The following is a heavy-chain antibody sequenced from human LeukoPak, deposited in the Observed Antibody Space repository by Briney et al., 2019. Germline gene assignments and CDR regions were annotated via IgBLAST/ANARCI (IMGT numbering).Heavy chain of an antibody. V-gene: IGHV5-51*01. CDR3: AQGGVVGATDGENAFDI. CDR1: AYNFTSFW. Sequence: GESLRISCQGSAYNFTSFWIGWVRPMPGKGLEWMGIIYPGDSDTRYSPSFQGQVSISADKSISSAYLQWSSLKASDSAMYYCAQGGVVGATDGENAFDIWGQGTMVTVSS. J-gene: IGHJ3*02. CDR2: IYPGDSDT. D-gene: IGHD1-26*01.